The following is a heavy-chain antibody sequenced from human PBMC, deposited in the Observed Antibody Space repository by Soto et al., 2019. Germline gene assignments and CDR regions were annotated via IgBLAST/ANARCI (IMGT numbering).Heavy chain of an antibody. CDR2: IIPIFGTA. J-gene: IGHJ5*02. V-gene: IGHV1-69*01. CDR3: ARTAGQLLLQVANWLDP. CDR1: GGTFSSSA. D-gene: IGHD2-2*01. Sequence: QVQLVQSGAEVKKPGSSVKVSCKASGGTFSSSAISWVRQAPAQGLEWMGGIIPIFGTANYAQKFQGRVTITADESTSTAYMELSSLRSEDTAVYYCARTAGQLLLQVANWLDPWGQGTLVTVSS.